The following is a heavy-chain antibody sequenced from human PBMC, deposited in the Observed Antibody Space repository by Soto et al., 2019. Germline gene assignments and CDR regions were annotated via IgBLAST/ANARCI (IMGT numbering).Heavy chain of an antibody. CDR1: GDSISGSPYF. Sequence: SETLSLTCTVSGDSISGSPYFWGWIRQPPWKRLEWIGSIFYDGYTLYTPSLRSRVTISVDTSKNQFSLKLASVAAADTATYFCARLQAAVPHYWGQGTLVTAPQ. D-gene: IGHD6-13*01. V-gene: IGHV4-39*01. J-gene: IGHJ4*02. CDR2: IFYDGYT. CDR3: ARLQAAVPHY.